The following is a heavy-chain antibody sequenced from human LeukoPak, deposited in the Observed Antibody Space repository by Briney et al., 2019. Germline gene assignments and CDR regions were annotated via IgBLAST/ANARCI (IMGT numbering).Heavy chain of an antibody. CDR3: ARGLEQLVANYYYYMDV. CDR2: IYYSGST. CDR1: GGSISSYY. V-gene: IGHV4-59*01. J-gene: IGHJ6*03. D-gene: IGHD6-13*01. Sequence: SETLSLTCTVSGGSISSYYWSWIRQPPGKGLEWIGYIYYSGSTNYNPSLKSRVTISVDTAKNQFSLKLSSVTAADTAVYYCARGLEQLVANYYYYMDVWGKGTTVTVSS.